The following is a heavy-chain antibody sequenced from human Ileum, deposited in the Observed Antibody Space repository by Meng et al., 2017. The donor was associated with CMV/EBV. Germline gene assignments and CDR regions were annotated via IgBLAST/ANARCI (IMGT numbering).Heavy chain of an antibody. V-gene: IGHV4-59*01. J-gene: IGHJ4*02. CDR2: IYYNGST. D-gene: IGHD6-13*01. Sequence: SETLSLTCTVSGGSISTYFWIWIRQPPGKGLEYIGYIYYNGSTNYNPSLKSRVTISVDTSKNQFSLKLSSVTAADTAVYYCARAYSNPYRVDYWGQGTMVTVYS. CDR3: ARAYSNPYRVDY. CDR1: GGSISTYF.